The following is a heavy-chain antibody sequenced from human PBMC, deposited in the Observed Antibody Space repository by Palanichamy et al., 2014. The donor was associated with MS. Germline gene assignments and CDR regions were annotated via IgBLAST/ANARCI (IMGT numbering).Heavy chain of an antibody. CDR2: IDDHGTGT. V-gene: IGHV3-74*01. CDR1: GFTLSSNW. CDR3: ATVFDF. Sequence: EVQLVESGGGLVQPGGSLRLSRAVSGFTLSSNWMHWVRQVPGKGLVWVARIDDHGTGTSYADSVRGRFSISRDNAKNTVYLQMNSLRVEDTAVYYCATVFDFWGQGILVTVSS. J-gene: IGHJ4*02.